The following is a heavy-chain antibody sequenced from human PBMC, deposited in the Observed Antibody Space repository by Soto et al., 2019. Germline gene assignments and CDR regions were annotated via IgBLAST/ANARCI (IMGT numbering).Heavy chain of an antibody. CDR1: GGSISSSNW. V-gene: IGHV4-4*02. Sequence: QVQLQESGPGLVKPSGTLSLTCAVSGGSISSSNWWSWVRQPPGKGLEWIGEIYHSGSTNYNPSLKSRVTISVDKSKNQFSLKLSSVTAADTAVYYCARATAADTANPPGAFDIWGQGTMVTVSS. D-gene: IGHD5-18*01. CDR2: IYHSGST. CDR3: ARATAADTANPPGAFDI. J-gene: IGHJ3*02.